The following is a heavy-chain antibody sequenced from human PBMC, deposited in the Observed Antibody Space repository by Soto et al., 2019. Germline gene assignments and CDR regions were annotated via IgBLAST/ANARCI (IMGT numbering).Heavy chain of an antibody. CDR2: MNPNSGNT. V-gene: IGHV1-8*01. CDR3: ARGILWFGDEDYYYYGMDV. CDR1: GYTFTSYD. D-gene: IGHD3-10*01. Sequence: ASVKVSCKASGYTFTSYDINWVRQATGQGLEWMGWMNPNSGNTGYAQKFQGRVTMTRNTSISTAYMELSSLRSEDTAVYYCARGILWFGDEDYYYYGMDVWGQGTTVTVSS. J-gene: IGHJ6*02.